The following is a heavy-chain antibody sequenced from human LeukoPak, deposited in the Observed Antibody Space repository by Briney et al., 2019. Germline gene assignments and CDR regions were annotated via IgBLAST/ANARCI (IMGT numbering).Heavy chain of an antibody. V-gene: IGHV4-61*02. J-gene: IGHJ6*03. D-gene: IGHD3-10*01. CDR1: GGSISSGSYY. CDR2: IYTSGST. CDR3: ARDCVTMVRGVIMGDYYYYYMDV. Sequence: PSQTLSLTCTVSGGSISSGSYYWSWIRQPAGKGLEWIGRIYTSGSTNYNPSLKSRVTISVDTSKNQFSLKLSSVTAADTAVYYCARDCVTMVRGVIMGDYYYYYMDVWGKGTTVTVSS.